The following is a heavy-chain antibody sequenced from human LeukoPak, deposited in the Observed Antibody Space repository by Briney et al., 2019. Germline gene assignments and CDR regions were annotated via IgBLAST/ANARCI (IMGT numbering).Heavy chain of an antibody. Sequence: ASVKVSCKASGGTFISYAISWVRQAPGQGLEWMGRIIPILGIANYAQKFQGRVTITADKSTSTAYMELSSLRSEDTAVYYCAREGSSGYSPNYGMDVWGQGTTVTVSS. CDR1: GGTFISYA. CDR3: AREGSSGYSPNYGMDV. D-gene: IGHD3-22*01. CDR2: IIPILGIA. V-gene: IGHV1-69*04. J-gene: IGHJ6*02.